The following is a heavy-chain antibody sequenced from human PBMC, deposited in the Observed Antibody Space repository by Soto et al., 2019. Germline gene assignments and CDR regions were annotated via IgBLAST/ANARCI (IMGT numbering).Heavy chain of an antibody. D-gene: IGHD3-16*01. CDR2: IYHSGST. CDR1: GGSISSSNW. Sequence: PSETLSLTCAVCGGSISSSNWWNWVRQPPGKGLEWIGEIYHSGSTNYNPSLKSRVTISVDKSKNQFSLKLSSVTAADTAVYYCARVSSRGIDYYYGMDVWGQGTTVTVSS. V-gene: IGHV4-4*02. J-gene: IGHJ6*02. CDR3: ARVSSRGIDYYYGMDV.